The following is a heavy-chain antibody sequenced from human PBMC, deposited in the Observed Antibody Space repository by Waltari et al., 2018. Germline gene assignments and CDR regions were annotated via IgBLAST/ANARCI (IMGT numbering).Heavy chain of an antibody. D-gene: IGHD5-12*01. CDR1: GGTFSSYA. Sequence: QVQLVQSGAEVKKPGSSVKVSCKASGGTFSSYAISWVRQAPGPGLEWMGGVTPILGTANHAQKFQGRVTITADESTSTAYMELSSLRSEDTAVYYCAQGGYDHGYTFDYWGQGTLVTVSS. CDR3: AQGGYDHGYTFDY. J-gene: IGHJ4*02. V-gene: IGHV1-69*01. CDR2: VTPILGTA.